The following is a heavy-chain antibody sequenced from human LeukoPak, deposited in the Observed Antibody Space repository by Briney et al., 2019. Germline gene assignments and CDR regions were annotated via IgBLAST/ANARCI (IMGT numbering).Heavy chain of an antibody. CDR2: ISYDGSNK. CDR3: ARDKVTMVPGEVLDY. J-gene: IGHJ4*02. CDR1: GFTFSSYA. V-gene: IGHV3-30-3*01. Sequence: GGSLRLSCAASGFTFSSYAMHWVRQAPGKGLEWVAVISYDGSNKYCADSVKGRFTISRDNSKNTLYLQMNSLRAEDTAVYYCARDKVTMVPGEVLDYWGQGTLVTVSS. D-gene: IGHD3-10*01.